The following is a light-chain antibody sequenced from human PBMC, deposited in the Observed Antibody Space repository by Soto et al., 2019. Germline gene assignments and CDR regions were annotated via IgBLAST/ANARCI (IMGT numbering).Light chain of an antibody. J-gene: IGLJ2*01. CDR1: SSDIGAYNF. CDR2: DVN. Sequence: QSVLTQPASVSGSPGQSITISCTGTSSDIGAYNFVSWYQQHPGKAPKLMLYDVNIRPSRVSNRFSGSKSGNTASLTISGLQAEDEADYYCTSWPTSTTMIFGGGTKLTVL. V-gene: IGLV2-14*03. CDR3: TSWPTSTTMI.